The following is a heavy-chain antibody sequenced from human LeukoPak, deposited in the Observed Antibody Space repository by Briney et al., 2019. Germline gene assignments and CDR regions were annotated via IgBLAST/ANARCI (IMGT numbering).Heavy chain of an antibody. D-gene: IGHD1-26*01. CDR1: GYTFSNDG. Sequence: ASVKVSCKASGYTFSNDGLSWVRQAPGQGLEWMGWISAYNGNTNYAQKLQGRVTMTTDTSTSTAYMELRSLRSDDTAVYYCARAYYSGSYSAWFDPWGQGTLVTVSS. J-gene: IGHJ5*02. V-gene: IGHV1-18*01. CDR3: ARAYYSGSYSAWFDP. CDR2: ISAYNGNT.